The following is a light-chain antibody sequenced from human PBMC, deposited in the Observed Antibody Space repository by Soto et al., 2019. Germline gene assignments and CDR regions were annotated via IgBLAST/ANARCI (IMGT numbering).Light chain of an antibody. CDR2: KAS. J-gene: IGKJ1*01. Sequence: DIQMTQSPSTLSASVGDRVTITCRASQSISSGLAWYQQKPGKAPKLLIYKASSSESGVPARFSGSGSGTEFTLTISSLQPDDFATYYCQQYNSYSQTFGQGTKVEIK. CDR1: QSISSG. CDR3: QQYNSYSQT. V-gene: IGKV1-5*03.